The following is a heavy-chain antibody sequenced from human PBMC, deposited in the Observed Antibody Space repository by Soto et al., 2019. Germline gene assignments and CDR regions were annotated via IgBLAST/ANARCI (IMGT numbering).Heavy chain of an antibody. V-gene: IGHV4-59*08. CDR2: XYYSGXT. CDR3: TGQVVVQAAISV. J-gene: IGHJ6*03. D-gene: IGHD2-2*02. CDR1: DSFIGGDY. Sequence: SXTQCLTGTVADSFIGGDYWSWIRQPPVKGLEWIGYXYYSGXTNYNHYLKSXXTISVDTXXNQSSLKLSSVTAPDTPLYYCTGQVVVQAAISVWGKGTTVTVSS.